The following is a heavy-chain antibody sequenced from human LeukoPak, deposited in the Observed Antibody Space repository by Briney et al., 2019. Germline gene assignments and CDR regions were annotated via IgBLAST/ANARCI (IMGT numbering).Heavy chain of an antibody. CDR1: GGSISSYY. Sequence: PSETLSLTCTVSGGSISSYYWSWIRQPPGKGLEWIGYIYYSGSTNYNPSLKSRVTISVDTSKNQFSLKLSSVTAADTAVYYCARDQPLMAFDIWGQGTMVTFSS. CDR3: ARDQPLMAFDI. V-gene: IGHV4-59*01. J-gene: IGHJ3*02. CDR2: IYYSGST.